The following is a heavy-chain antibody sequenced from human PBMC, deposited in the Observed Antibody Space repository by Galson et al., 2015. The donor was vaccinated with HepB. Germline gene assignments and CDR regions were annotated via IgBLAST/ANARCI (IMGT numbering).Heavy chain of an antibody. CDR2: IGGSGDTT. D-gene: IGHD6-13*01. Sequence: SLRLSCAASGFTFRNYAMTWVRLAPGKGLEWVSSIGGSGDTTFYADSVVGWFTISRDDSKDTLYLQMNSLRAEDTALYYCAKGLRRHTSSWYGAFDVWGQGIMVTVSS. V-gene: IGHV3-23*01. CDR3: AKGLRRHTSSWYGAFDV. J-gene: IGHJ3*01. CDR1: GFTFRNYA.